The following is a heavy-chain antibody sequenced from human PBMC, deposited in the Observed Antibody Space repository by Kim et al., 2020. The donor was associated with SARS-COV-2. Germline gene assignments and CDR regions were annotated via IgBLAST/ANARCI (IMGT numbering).Heavy chain of an antibody. V-gene: IGHV3-23*01. Sequence: GGSLRLSSAASGFTFSSYAMSWVRQAPGKWLEWVSAISGCGGSPYYADSVKGRLTISRNTSKNTLELQVDSLRAEATAVYYCAKGEEWRVPNLFDPWGQGTLVTVSS. CDR3: AKGEEWRVPNLFDP. D-gene: IGHD6-19*01. CDR2: ISGCGGSP. J-gene: IGHJ5*02. CDR1: GFTFSSYA.